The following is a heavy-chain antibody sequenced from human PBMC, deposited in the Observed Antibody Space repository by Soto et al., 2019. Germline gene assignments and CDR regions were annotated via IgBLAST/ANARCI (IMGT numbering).Heavy chain of an antibody. J-gene: IGHJ6*02. CDR2: TYYRSKWYN. Sequence: SQTLSLTCAISGDSVSSNSAAWNWIRQSPSRGLEWLGRTYYRSKWYNDYAVSVKSRITINPDTSKNQFSLQLNSVTPEDTAVYYCARGGGYSYGEGEWGMDVWGQGTTVTVSS. D-gene: IGHD5-18*01. V-gene: IGHV6-1*01. CDR1: GDSVSSNSAA. CDR3: ARGGGYSYGEGEWGMDV.